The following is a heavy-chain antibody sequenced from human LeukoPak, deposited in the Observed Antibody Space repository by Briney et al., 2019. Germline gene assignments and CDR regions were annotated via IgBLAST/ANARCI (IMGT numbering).Heavy chain of an antibody. V-gene: IGHV3-30*02. CDR3: VKDTGRGDF. D-gene: IGHD1-14*01. CDR1: GFIFRNYG. Sequence: PGGSLRLSCAAPGFIFRNYGMHWVRQAPGKGLEWVAFLRNDESEIFYADSVKGRFTISRDNSKNTLYLQMSSLRDEDTAVYYCVKDTGRGDFWGQGTQVTVSS. J-gene: IGHJ4*02. CDR2: LRNDESEI.